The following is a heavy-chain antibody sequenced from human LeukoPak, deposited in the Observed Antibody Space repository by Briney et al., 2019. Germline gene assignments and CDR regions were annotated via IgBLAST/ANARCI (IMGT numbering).Heavy chain of an antibody. V-gene: IGHV3-11*01. CDR2: ISSSGSTI. CDR3: ARDEVGATTWFDP. D-gene: IGHD1-26*01. CDR1: GFTFSDYY. Sequence: GGSLRLSCAASGFTFSDYYMSWIRQAPGKGLEWVSYISSSGSTIYYADSVKVRFTISRDNAKNSLYLQMNSLRAEDTAVYYCARDEVGATTWFDPWGQGTLVTVSS. J-gene: IGHJ5*02.